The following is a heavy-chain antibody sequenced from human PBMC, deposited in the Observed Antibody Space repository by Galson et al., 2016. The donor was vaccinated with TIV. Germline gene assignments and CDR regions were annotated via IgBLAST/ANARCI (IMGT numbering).Heavy chain of an antibody. CDR1: GVTFSYFA. Sequence: CKASGVTFSYFAFSWVRQAPGQGLEWMGGIVPMFGTTNYAQKFQGRVTISADESTTTAYLELSSLRSEDTAVYYCARGRGIYDSSGYFLFDHWGQGSLVTVSS. J-gene: IGHJ5*02. CDR2: IVPMFGTT. D-gene: IGHD3-22*01. V-gene: IGHV1-69*01. CDR3: ARGRGIYDSSGYFLFDH.